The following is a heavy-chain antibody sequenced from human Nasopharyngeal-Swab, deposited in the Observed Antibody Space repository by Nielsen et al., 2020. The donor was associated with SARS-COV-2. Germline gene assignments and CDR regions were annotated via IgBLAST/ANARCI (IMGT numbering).Heavy chain of an antibody. D-gene: IGHD3-3*01. CDR2: IKGKTDGGTT. Sequence: GGSLRLSCAASGFTFSNAWMSWVRQAPGKGLEWVGRIKGKTDGGTTDYAAPVKGRFTISRDDSKNTLYLQMNSLKTEDPAVYYCTTPLWDFWSGYPDYWGQGTLVTVSS. CDR1: GFTFSNAW. V-gene: IGHV3-15*01. CDR3: TTPLWDFWSGYPDY. J-gene: IGHJ4*02.